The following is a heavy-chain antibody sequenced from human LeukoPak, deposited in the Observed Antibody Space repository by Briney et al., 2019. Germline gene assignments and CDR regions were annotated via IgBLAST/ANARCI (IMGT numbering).Heavy chain of an antibody. D-gene: IGHD3-10*01. Sequence: ASVKVSCKASGYTFTSYYMHWVRQAPGQGLEWMGIINPSGGSTSYAQKFQGRVTMTRDTSTSTVYMELSSLRSEDTAVYYCARDPSPIGGSSQPPRYFDYWGQGTLVTVSS. V-gene: IGHV1-46*01. J-gene: IGHJ4*02. CDR2: INPSGGST. CDR1: GYTFTSYY. CDR3: ARDPSPIGGSSQPPRYFDY.